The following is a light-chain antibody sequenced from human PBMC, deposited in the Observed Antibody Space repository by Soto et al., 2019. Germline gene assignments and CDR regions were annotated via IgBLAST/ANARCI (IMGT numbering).Light chain of an antibody. Sequence: QSALTQPASVSGSPGQSITISCIGTSSDVGAYNYVSWYQQHPGKAPKLMIYEVSNRPSGVSNRFSGSKSGNTASLTISGLQAEDEADYYCNSYTSSSTLNWVFGGGTQLTVL. CDR3: NSYTSSSTLNWV. CDR2: EVS. J-gene: IGLJ7*01. V-gene: IGLV2-14*01. CDR1: SSDVGAYNY.